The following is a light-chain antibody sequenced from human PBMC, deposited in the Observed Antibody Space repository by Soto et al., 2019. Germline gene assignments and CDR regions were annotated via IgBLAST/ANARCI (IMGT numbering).Light chain of an antibody. J-gene: IGLJ1*01. CDR1: KVGSKS. V-gene: IGLV3-21*02. CDR2: DDS. CDR3: QVWDTSSDQGV. Sequence: SYELTQPPSVSVAPGQTATVTCGGNKVGSKSVHWYQQKPGQAPVLVVYDDSGRPSGIPERFSGSNSGNTATLTISRVEAGDESDYYCQVWDTSSDQGVFGTGTKVTVL.